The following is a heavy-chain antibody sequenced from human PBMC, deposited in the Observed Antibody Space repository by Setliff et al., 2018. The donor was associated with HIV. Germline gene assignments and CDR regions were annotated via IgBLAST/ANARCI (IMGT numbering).Heavy chain of an antibody. CDR1: GGSISSGSYY. CDR2: IYYSGST. J-gene: IGHJ4*02. D-gene: IGHD3-3*01. V-gene: IGHV4-39*07. Sequence: ASETLSLTCTVSGGSISSGSYYWSWIRQPPGKGLEWIGTIYYSGSTYYNPSLKSRVTISVDTSKNQFSLKLSSVTAADTALYYCARDVMEYFGNYFDYWGQGALVTVSS. CDR3: ARDVMEYFGNYFDY.